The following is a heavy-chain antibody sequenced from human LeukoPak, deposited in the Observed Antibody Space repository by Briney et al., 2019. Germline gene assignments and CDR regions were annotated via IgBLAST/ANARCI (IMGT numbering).Heavy chain of an antibody. J-gene: IGHJ4*02. CDR1: EFTVSGNY. V-gene: IGHV3-53*01. CDR2: IFSNGDT. CDR3: TRDQMNY. Sequence: GGSLRLSCTASEFTVSGNYMLWVRRAPGKGLEWVSLIFSNGDTHYADSVKGRFTISRDTSKNTVSLQMNSLRVEDTAMYYCTRDQMNYWGQGTLVTVSS. D-gene: IGHD5-24*01.